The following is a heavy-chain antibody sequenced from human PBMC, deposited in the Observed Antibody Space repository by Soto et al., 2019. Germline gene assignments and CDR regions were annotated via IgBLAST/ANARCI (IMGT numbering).Heavy chain of an antibody. CDR1: GFVFTTYG. D-gene: IGHD1-26*01. J-gene: IGHJ2*01. CDR3: VRDPVALRNRVRVGYFNL. CDR2: IWHDGSGT. Sequence: QVKLVESGGGVVQPGRSLRLSRAASGFVFTTYGMHWVRQAPGKGLEWVGVIWHDGSGTYYADALKGRFTISRDNSKNTLFLQMDSLTVEDTAVYYCVRDPVALRNRVRVGYFNLWGRGTQVTVSS. V-gene: IGHV3-33*01.